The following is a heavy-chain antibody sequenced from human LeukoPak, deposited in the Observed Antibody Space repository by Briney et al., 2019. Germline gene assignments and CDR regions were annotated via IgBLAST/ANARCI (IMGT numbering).Heavy chain of an antibody. CDR2: INPSGGST. Sequence: GASVTVSCKASGYTFTSYYMHWVRQAPGQGLEWTGIINPSGGSTSYAQKFQGRVTMTRDTSTSTVYMELSSLRSEDTAVYYCARAPPRDGYNYHGAFDIWGQGTMVTVSS. D-gene: IGHD5-24*01. V-gene: IGHV1-46*01. CDR3: ARAPPRDGYNYHGAFDI. J-gene: IGHJ3*02. CDR1: GYTFTSYY.